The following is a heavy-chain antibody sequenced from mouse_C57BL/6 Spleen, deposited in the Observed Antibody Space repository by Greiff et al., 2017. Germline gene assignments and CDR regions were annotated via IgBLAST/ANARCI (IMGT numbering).Heavy chain of an antibody. J-gene: IGHJ1*03. CDR2: IYPGDGDT. Sequence: LQESGPELVKPGASVKISCKASGYAFSSSWMNWVKQRPGKGLEWIGRIYPGDGDTNYNGKFKGKATLTADKSSSTAYMQLSSLTSEDSAVYFCARGGLRIWYFDVWGTGTTVTVSS. V-gene: IGHV1-82*01. CDR3: ARGGLRIWYFDV. D-gene: IGHD2-4*01. CDR1: GYAFSSSW.